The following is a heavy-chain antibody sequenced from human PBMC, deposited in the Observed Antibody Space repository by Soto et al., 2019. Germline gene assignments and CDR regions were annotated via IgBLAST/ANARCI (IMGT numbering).Heavy chain of an antibody. Sequence: PAGSLRLSCAASRFTFSNYGMHWVRQTPGKGLEWVAVISYDGSNKYYADSVKGRFTISRDNSKNTLYLQMNSLRAEDTAVYYCVKGGYHYFDYWGQGTLVTVSS. J-gene: IGHJ4*02. CDR1: RFTFSNYG. V-gene: IGHV3-30*18. CDR3: VKGGYHYFDY. CDR2: ISYDGSNK. D-gene: IGHD5-12*01.